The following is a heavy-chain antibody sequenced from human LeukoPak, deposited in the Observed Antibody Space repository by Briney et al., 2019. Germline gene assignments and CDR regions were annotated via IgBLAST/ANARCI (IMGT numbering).Heavy chain of an antibody. D-gene: IGHD3-22*01. Sequence: GGSLRLSCVASGFTISSNYMSWVRRAPGKGLEWVSVIYSAGATYYSDSVEGRFTISRDNSKNTLYLQMTALRAEDTAVYYCSRGSDYDRSGYFYIMESWDQGTLVTVSS. CDR3: SRGSDYDRSGYFYIMES. CDR2: IYSAGAT. CDR1: GFTISSNY. J-gene: IGHJ5*02. V-gene: IGHV3-53*01.